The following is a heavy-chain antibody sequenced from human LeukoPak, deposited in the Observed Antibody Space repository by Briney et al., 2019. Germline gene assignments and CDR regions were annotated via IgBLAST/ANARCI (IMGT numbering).Heavy chain of an antibody. CDR2: IYYSGST. V-gene: IGHV4-59*08. CDR3: ERGARAGYKCEPFYY. J-gene: IGHJ4*02. Sequence: PSETLSLTCTLSGGSMSGAYWRGIPQPPGKGLEWIGYIYYSGSTKYNPSLKSRVTISVDTSKNQFSLKLSSVTAADTAVSYCERGARAGYKCEPFYYWGQGTLVTVSS. CDR1: GGSMSGAY. D-gene: IGHD5-24*01.